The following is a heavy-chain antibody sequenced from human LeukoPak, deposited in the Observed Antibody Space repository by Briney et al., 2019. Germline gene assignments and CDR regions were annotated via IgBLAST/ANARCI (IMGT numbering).Heavy chain of an antibody. CDR3: ARGLVATMGYYYMDV. D-gene: IGHD5-12*01. Sequence: ASVKVSCKASGYTFTGYYMHWVRQAPGQGLEWMGWINPNSGGTNYAQKFQGRVTMTRDTSISRAYMELSRLRSDDTAVYYCARGLVATMGYYYMDVWGKGTTVTVSS. CDR2: INPNSGGT. CDR1: GYTFTGYY. J-gene: IGHJ6*03. V-gene: IGHV1-2*02.